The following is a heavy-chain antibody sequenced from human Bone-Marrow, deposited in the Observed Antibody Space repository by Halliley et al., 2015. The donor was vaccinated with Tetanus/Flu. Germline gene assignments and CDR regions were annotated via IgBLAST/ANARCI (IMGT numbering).Heavy chain of an antibody. CDR3: AKPTLVNLNYNWSFDL. Sequence: CAASGFTFSSYAMSWVRQAPGKGLEWVSAISGSGDRTFYGDSVKGRFTISRDNSKNTLYLQMNSPRAEDTAVYYCAKPTLVNLNYNWSFDLWGRGALVPVSS. CDR2: ISGSGDRT. CDR1: GFTFSSYA. J-gene: IGHJ2*01. D-gene: IGHD3-10*01. V-gene: IGHV3-23*01.